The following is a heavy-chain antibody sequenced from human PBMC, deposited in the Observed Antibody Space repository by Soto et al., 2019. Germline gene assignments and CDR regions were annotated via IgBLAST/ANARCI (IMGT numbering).Heavy chain of an antibody. J-gene: IGHJ4*02. CDR3: AKAPGVRAPAVVQPTDY. CDR2: ISFDSGHE. Sequence: QVQLVESGGGVVQPGKSLRLSCAGSGFRFSDYGFHWVRQAPGKGLEWVAVISFDSGHEYYADSVRGRFTISRDNSKNTLYLQMSSLRSDDTAVYYCAKAPGVRAPAVVQPTDYWGQGTLVTVSS. D-gene: IGHD2-15*01. CDR1: GFRFSDYG. V-gene: IGHV3-30*18.